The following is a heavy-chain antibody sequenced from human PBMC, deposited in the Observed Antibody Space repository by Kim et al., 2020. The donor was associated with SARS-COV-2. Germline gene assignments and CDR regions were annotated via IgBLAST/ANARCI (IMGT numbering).Heavy chain of an antibody. J-gene: IGHJ6*02. CDR3: ARDVFGGQWLVRDMSYYYYYGMDV. Sequence: ASVKVSCKASGYTFTSYGISWVRQAPGQGLEWMGWISAYNGNTNYAQKLQGRVTMTTDTSTSTAYMELRSLRSDDTAVYYCARDVFGGQWLVRDMSYYYYYGMDVWGQGTTVTVSS. CDR1: GYTFTSYG. D-gene: IGHD6-19*01. V-gene: IGHV1-18*04. CDR2: ISAYNGNT.